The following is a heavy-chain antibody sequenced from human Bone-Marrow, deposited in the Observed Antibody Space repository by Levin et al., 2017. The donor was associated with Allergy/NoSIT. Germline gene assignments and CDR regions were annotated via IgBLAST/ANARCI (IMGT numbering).Heavy chain of an antibody. J-gene: IGHJ3*02. V-gene: IGHV4-59*01. CDR3: ARTKIQRNAFDI. D-gene: IGHD5-18*01. CDR1: GGSISSYY. CDR2: IYYSGST. Sequence: SETLSLTCTVSGGSISSYYWSWIRQPPGKGLEWIGYIYYSGSTNYNPSLKSRVTISVDTSKNQFSLKLSSVTAADTAVYYCARTKIQRNAFDIWGQGTMVTVSS.